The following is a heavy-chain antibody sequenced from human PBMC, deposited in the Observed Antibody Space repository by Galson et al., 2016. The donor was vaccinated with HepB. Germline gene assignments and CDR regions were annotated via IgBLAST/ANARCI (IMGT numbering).Heavy chain of an antibody. CDR1: GGSISSIHYY. CDR2: IDYSGST. CDR3: ARAARSGYSVFDY. V-gene: IGHV4-31*03. J-gene: IGHJ4*02. D-gene: IGHD3-22*01. Sequence: LTCTVSGGSISSIHYYWSWIRQHPGEGLEWIGHIDYSGSTYYNPSLKSGVTISRDTSKSQFFLKLSSVTAADTAVYYCARAARSGYSVFDYWGQGTLVTVSS.